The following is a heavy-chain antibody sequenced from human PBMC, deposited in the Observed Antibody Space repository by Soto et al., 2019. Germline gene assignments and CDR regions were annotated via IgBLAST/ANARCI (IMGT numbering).Heavy chain of an antibody. CDR1: GFTFSTYY. J-gene: IGHJ6*02. V-gene: IGHV3-21*06. CDR3: ARSRLRKTTVTTFHYFYDIDV. CDR2: IGSSSSSL. D-gene: IGHD4-4*01. Sequence: EVQLVESGGGLVKPGGSLRLSCTASGFTFSTYYMNWVRQAPGKGPEWVSSIGSSSSSLYYSDSVKGRFTISRDNAKNSLFLLMNGLRGEDTAVYYCARSRLRKTTVTTFHYFYDIDVWGQGTTVTVSS.